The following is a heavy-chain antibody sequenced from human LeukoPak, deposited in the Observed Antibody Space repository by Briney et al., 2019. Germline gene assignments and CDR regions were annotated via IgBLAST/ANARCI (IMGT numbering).Heavy chain of an antibody. V-gene: IGHV3-73*01. J-gene: IGHJ5*02. CDR2: IRSKANSYAT. CDR1: GFTFSGSA. Sequence: PGGSLRLSCAASGFTFSGSAMHWVRQASGKGLEWVGRIRSKANSYATAYAASVKGRFTISRDDSKNTAYLQMNSLKTEDTAVYYCTSTADFDWLLTFDPWGQGTLVTVSS. D-gene: IGHD3-9*01. CDR3: TSTADFDWLLTFDP.